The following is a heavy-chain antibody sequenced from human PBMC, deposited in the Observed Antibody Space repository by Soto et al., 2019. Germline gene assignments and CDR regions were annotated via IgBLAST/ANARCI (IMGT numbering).Heavy chain of an antibody. CDR2: ISSSSSTI. CDR1: GFTFSSYS. CDR3: ARFGNILA. Sequence: GGSLRLSCAASGFTFSSYSMNWVRQAPGKGLEWVSYISSSSSTIYYADSVKGRFTISRDNAKNSLYLQMNSLRAEDTAVYYCARFGNILAWGQGTLVTVSS. V-gene: IGHV3-48*01. J-gene: IGHJ5*02. D-gene: IGHD3-10*01.